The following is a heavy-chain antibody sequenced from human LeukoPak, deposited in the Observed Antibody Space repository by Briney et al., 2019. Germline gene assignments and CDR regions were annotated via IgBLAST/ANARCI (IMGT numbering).Heavy chain of an antibody. J-gene: IGHJ3*02. CDR3: ARPALAFASPSDAFDI. Sequence: GASVKVSCKASGGTFRSNAISWVRQAPGQGLEWMGGIIPIFGTANYAQKFQGRVTITADESTSTAYMELSSLRSEDTAVYYCARPALAFASPSDAFDIWGQGTMVTVSS. CDR2: IIPIFGTA. CDR1: GGTFRSNA. V-gene: IGHV1-69*13.